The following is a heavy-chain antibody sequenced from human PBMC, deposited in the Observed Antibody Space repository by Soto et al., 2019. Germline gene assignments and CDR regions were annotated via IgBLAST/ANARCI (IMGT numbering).Heavy chain of an antibody. J-gene: IGHJ6*02. CDR3: AGRIDSVLMVYGGYGMDV. D-gene: IGHD2-8*01. CDR1: GGSISSSSYY. Sequence: SETLSLTCTVSGGSISSSSYYWGWIRQPPGKGLEWIGSIYYSGSTYYNPSLKSRVTISVDTSKNQFSLKLSSVTAADTAVYYCAGRIDSVLMVYGGYGMDVWGQGTTVTVSS. CDR2: IYYSGST. V-gene: IGHV4-39*01.